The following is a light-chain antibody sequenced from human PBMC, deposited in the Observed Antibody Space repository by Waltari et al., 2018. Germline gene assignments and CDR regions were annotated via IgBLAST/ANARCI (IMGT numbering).Light chain of an antibody. CDR1: KSIRSY. V-gene: IGKV1-39*01. CDR3: QQSYSTPGFT. CDR2: AAS. J-gene: IGKJ3*01. Sequence: DIQMTQSPSSLSASVGDRVTITCRASKSIRSYLNWYQQKPGKAPKLQIYAASSLQSGDPSRFSGSGSGTDFTLTISSLQPEDFATYYCQQSYSTPGFTFGPGTKVDIK.